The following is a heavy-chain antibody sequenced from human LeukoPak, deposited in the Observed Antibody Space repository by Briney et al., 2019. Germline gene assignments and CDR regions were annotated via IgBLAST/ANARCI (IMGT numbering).Heavy chain of an antibody. J-gene: IGHJ6*02. Sequence: LSGGSLRLSCAASGFTFSSYWMHWVRQDPRKGLVWVSRINGDGRNINYADSVRGRSTISRDNAKNTLYLQMNTLRVEDTAVYYCTRDLMDYDVSTGLHHYYMDVWGQGTTVTVSS. V-gene: IGHV3-74*01. CDR1: GFTFSSYW. CDR2: INGDGRNI. CDR3: TRDLMDYDVSTGLHHYYMDV. D-gene: IGHD3-9*01.